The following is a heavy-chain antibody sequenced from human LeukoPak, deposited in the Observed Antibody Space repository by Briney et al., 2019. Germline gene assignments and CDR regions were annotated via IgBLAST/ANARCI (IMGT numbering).Heavy chain of an antibody. CDR3: AVYYYYMDV. CDR1: GGSISSRPYY. V-gene: IGHV4-39*07. CDR2: ISYSGTT. J-gene: IGHJ6*03. Sequence: SETLSLTCTVSGGSISSRPYYWGWVRQPPGKGLEWIGTISYSGTTYYSPSPKSRVTISLDTSKNQFSLKLSSVTAADTAIYYCAVYYYYMDVWGKGTTVTVSS.